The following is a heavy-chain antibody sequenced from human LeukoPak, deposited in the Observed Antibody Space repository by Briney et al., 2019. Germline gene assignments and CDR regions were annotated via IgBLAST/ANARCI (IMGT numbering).Heavy chain of an antibody. J-gene: IGHJ4*02. CDR2: IKQDGSEK. CDR3: ASAGTSGSYSRVDY. Sequence: GGSLRLSCAASGFTFSSYWMSWVRQAPGKGLEWVANIKQDGSEKYYVDSVKGRFTISRDNAKNSLYLQMNSLSVEDTAVYYCASAGTSGSYSRVDYWGQGTLVTVSS. D-gene: IGHD3-10*01. CDR1: GFTFSSYW. V-gene: IGHV3-7*01.